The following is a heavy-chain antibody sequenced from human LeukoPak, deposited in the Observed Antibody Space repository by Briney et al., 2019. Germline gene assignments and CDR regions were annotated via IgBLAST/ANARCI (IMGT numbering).Heavy chain of an antibody. D-gene: IGHD3-22*01. Sequence: GGSLRLSCAASGFTFSNYEMNWVRQAPGKGLEWVSYISSSGSIIYYADSVKGRFTISRDNAKNSLSLQMNSLRAEDTAVYYCARDRTMTGDRGIDYWGQGTPVTVSS. CDR1: GFTFSNYE. CDR2: ISSSGSII. J-gene: IGHJ4*02. CDR3: ARDRTMTGDRGIDY. V-gene: IGHV3-48*03.